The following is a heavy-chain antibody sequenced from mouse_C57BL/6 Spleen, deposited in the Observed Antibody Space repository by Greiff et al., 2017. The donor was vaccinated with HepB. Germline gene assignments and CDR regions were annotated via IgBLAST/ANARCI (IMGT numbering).Heavy chain of an antibody. Sequence: VQLQQSGPELVKPGASVKISCKASGYTFTDYYMNWVKQSHGKSLEWIGDINPNNGGTSYNQKFKGKATLTVDKSSSTAYMELRSLTSEDSAVYYCARTISYDYDAAWFAYWGQGTLVTVSA. CDR1: GYTFTDYY. CDR2: INPNNGGT. V-gene: IGHV1-26*01. CDR3: ARTISYDYDAAWFAY. J-gene: IGHJ3*01. D-gene: IGHD2-4*01.